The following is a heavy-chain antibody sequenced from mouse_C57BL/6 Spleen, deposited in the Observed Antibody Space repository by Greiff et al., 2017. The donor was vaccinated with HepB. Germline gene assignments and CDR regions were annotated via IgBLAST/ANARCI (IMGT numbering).Heavy chain of an antibody. CDR2: IYPRSGNT. J-gene: IGHJ2*01. Sequence: QVQLQQSGAELARPGASVKLSCKASGYTFTSYGISWVKQRAGQGLEWIGEIYPRSGNTYYNEKFKGKATLTADKSSSTAYMELRILTSVDSAVYFCARGQLGIDYWGQGTTLTVSS. V-gene: IGHV1-81*01. D-gene: IGHD4-1*02. CDR1: GYTFTSYG. CDR3: ARGQLGIDY.